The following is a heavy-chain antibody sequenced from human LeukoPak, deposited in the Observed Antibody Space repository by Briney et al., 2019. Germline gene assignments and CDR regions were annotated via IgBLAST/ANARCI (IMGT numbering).Heavy chain of an antibody. V-gene: IGHV3-21*01. J-gene: IGHJ4*02. CDR2: ISSSSSYI. Sequence: SGGSLRLSCAASGFTFSSYSMNWVRQAPGKGLEWVSSISSSSSYIYYADSVKGRFSISRDNAKNSLYLQMNSLRAEDTAVYYCARVDTYYDFWSGYNSYFDYWGQGTLVTVSS. D-gene: IGHD3-3*01. CDR1: GFTFSSYS. CDR3: ARVDTYYDFWSGYNSYFDY.